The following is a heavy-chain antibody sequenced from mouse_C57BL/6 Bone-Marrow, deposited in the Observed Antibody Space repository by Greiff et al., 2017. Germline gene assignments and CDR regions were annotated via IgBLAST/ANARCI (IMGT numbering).Heavy chain of an antibody. Sequence: EVQGVESGGGLVKPGGSLKLSCAASGFTFSSYAMSWVRQTPEKRLEWVATISDGGSYTYYPDNVKGRFTISRDNAKNNLYLQMSHLKSEDTAMYYCARERGNYYGSSYYFDYWGQGTTLTVSS. CDR2: ISDGGSYT. V-gene: IGHV5-4*01. J-gene: IGHJ2*01. CDR1: GFTFSSYA. D-gene: IGHD1-1*01. CDR3: ARERGNYYGSSYYFDY.